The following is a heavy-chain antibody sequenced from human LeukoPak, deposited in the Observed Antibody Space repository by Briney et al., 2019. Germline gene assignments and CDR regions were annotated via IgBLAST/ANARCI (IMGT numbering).Heavy chain of an antibody. Sequence: GGSLRLSCAASGFTLSSYAMDWIRQAPGKGLEWVAVISYDGSKKYYADSVRGRFTISRDNSKNTVYLQMNSLRGDDTAVYYCARSLDYWGQGTLVTVSS. CDR3: ARSLDY. J-gene: IGHJ4*02. CDR2: ISYDGSKK. CDR1: GFTLSSYA. V-gene: IGHV3-30-3*01.